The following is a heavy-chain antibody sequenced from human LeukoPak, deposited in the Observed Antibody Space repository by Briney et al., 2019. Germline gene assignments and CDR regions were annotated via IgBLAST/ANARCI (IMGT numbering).Heavy chain of an antibody. V-gene: IGHV3-30-3*01. CDR3: ARPQNSGAIMSFLIDS. CDR2: ISNDGSNQ. D-gene: IGHD4/OR15-4a*01. CDR1: GFTFSSCG. Sequence: GGSLRLSCAVSGFTFSSCGMHWVRQAPGKGLEWVAVISNDGSNQIYGDSVKGRFTISRDNSKNTLYLQMNSLRAEDTAVYYCARPQNSGAIMSFLIDSWGQGTLVTVPS. J-gene: IGHJ4*02.